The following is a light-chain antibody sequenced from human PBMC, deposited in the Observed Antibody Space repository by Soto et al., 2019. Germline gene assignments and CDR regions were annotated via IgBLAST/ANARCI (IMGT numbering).Light chain of an antibody. CDR2: DAS. CDR3: QQYNSWPLT. CDR1: QSVSSK. V-gene: IGKV3-15*01. J-gene: IGKJ1*01. Sequence: EIVMTQSPATLSVSPGERVTLSCRASQSVSSKLAWFQQKTGQAPRLLIYDASTRATGIPVRFSGSGSGTEFSLTISSPQSEDFAVYYCQQYNSWPLTFGQGTKVEFK.